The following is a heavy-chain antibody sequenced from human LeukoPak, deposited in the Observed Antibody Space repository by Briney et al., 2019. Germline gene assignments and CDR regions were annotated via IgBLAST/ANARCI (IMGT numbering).Heavy chain of an antibody. Sequence: GGSLRLSCAASGFTFSDYYMSWIRQAPGKGLEWVSYISSSGSTIYYADSVEGRFTISRDNAKNSLYLQMNSLRAEDTAVYYCAVSSSWRNYFDYWGQGTLVTVSS. V-gene: IGHV3-11*04. CDR2: ISSSGSTI. J-gene: IGHJ4*02. CDR1: GFTFSDYY. D-gene: IGHD6-13*01. CDR3: AVSSSWRNYFDY.